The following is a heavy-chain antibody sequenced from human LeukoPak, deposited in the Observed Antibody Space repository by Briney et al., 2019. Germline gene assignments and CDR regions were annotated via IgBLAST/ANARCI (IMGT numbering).Heavy chain of an antibody. CDR1: GGSFSAYY. Sequence: SETLSLTCAIYGGSFSAYYWNWIRQPPGKGLEWIGEINHSGSTNYNPSLKSRVTISVDTSKNQFSLRLSSVTAADTAVYYCARVTGYVMEDYFDYWGQGTLVTVSS. CDR3: ARVTGYVMEDYFDY. J-gene: IGHJ4*02. CDR2: INHSGST. V-gene: IGHV4-34*01. D-gene: IGHD6-13*01.